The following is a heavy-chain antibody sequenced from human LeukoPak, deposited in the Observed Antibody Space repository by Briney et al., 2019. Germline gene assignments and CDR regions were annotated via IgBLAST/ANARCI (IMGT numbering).Heavy chain of an antibody. CDR2: ISTNSGGT. CDR3: ARAYSSSWLRFYDAFDI. J-gene: IGHJ3*02. Sequence: GASVKVSCKASGYTFTGYYMHWVLQAPGQGLEWMGWISTNSGGTNYAQKFQGRVTMTRDTSISTAYMELSRLRSDDTAVYYCARAYSSSWLRFYDAFDIWGQGTMVTVSS. D-gene: IGHD6-13*01. CDR1: GYTFTGYY. V-gene: IGHV1-2*02.